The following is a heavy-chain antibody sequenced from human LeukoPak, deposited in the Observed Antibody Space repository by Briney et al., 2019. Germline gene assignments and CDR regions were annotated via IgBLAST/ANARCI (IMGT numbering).Heavy chain of an antibody. Sequence: GGSLRLSCAASGFTFSSYAMSWVRQAPGKGLEWVSAISGSGGSTYYADSVKGRFTTSRDNSKITLYLQMNSLRAEDTAVYYSAKVPDDYGDYVGSEAFDIWGQGTMVTVSS. CDR1: GFTFSSYA. V-gene: IGHV3-23*01. CDR2: ISGSGGST. J-gene: IGHJ3*02. CDR3: AKVPDDYGDYVGSEAFDI. D-gene: IGHD4-17*01.